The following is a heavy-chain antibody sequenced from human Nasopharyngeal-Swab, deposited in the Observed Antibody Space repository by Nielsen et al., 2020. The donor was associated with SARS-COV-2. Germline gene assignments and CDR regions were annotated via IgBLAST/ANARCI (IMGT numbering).Heavy chain of an antibody. J-gene: IGHJ4*02. CDR1: GYTFTSYD. V-gene: IGHV1-8*01. CDR2: MNPNSGNT. D-gene: IGHD3-10*01. CDR3: ARGLSRRRLLPTYYFDY. Sequence: ASVKVSCKASGYTFTSYDINWVRQATGQGLEWMGWMNPNSGNTGYAQKFQGRATMTRNTSISTAYMELSSLRSEDTAVYYCARGLSRRRLLPTYYFDYWGQGTLVTVSS.